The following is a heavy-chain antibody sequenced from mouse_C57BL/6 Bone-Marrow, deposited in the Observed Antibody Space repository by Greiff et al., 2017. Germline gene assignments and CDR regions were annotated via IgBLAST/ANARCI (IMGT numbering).Heavy chain of an antibody. D-gene: IGHD1-1*01. J-gene: IGHJ2*01. CDR1: GFTFSSYT. CDR2: ISGGGGNT. Sequence: DVKLVESGGGLVKPGGSLKLSCAASGFTFSSYTMSWVRQTPEKRLGWVATISGGGGNTYYPDSVKGRFTISRDNAKDTLYLRMSSLRSEDTALYYCARHSLYYGSTIDYWGQGTTLTVSS. CDR3: ARHSLYYGSTIDY. V-gene: IGHV5-9*01.